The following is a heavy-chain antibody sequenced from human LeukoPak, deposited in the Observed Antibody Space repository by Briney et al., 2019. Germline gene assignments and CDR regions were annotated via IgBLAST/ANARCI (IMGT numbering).Heavy chain of an antibody. CDR3: ARRLGGYYYGSGSYGY. Sequence: SETLSLTCTVSGYSISSGYYWGWIRQPPGKGLERIGSLYHSGSTYYNPSLKSRVTISVDTSKNQFSLKLSSVTAADTAVYYCARRLGGYYYGSGSYGYWGQGTLVTVSS. CDR2: LYHSGST. J-gene: IGHJ4*02. V-gene: IGHV4-38-2*02. CDR1: GYSISSGYY. D-gene: IGHD3-10*01.